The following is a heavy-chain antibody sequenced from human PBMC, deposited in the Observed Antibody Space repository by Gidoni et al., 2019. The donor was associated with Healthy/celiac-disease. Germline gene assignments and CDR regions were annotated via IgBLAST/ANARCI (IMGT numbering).Heavy chain of an antibody. J-gene: IGHJ4*02. CDR1: GGSISSYY. V-gene: IGHV4-59*01. CDR3: ARGGRDGYNYKY. CDR2: IYYSGST. Sequence: QVQLQESGPGLVKPSETLSPTCTVSGGSISSYYWSWIRQPPGKGLEWIGYIYYSGSTNYNPSLKSRVTISVDTSKNQFSLKLSSVTAADTAVYYCARGGRDGYNYKYWGQGTLVTVSS. D-gene: IGHD5-12*01.